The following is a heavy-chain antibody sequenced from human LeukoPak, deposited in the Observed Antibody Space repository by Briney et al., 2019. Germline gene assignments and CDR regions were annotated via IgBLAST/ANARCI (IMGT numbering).Heavy chain of an antibody. V-gene: IGHV4-59*01. D-gene: IGHD5-18*01. CDR3: ARLGPYAYRRYSYGAAAFDI. CDR1: GGSISSYY. J-gene: IGHJ3*02. Sequence: SETLSLTCTVSGGSISSYYWSWIRQPPGKGLEWIGYIYYSGSTNYNPSLKSRVTISVDTSKNQFSLKLTSVTAADTAVYYCARLGPYAYRRYSYGAAAFDIWGQGTMVTVSS. CDR2: IYYSGST.